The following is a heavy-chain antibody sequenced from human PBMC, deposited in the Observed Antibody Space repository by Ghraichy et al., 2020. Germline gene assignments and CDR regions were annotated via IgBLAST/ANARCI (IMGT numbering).Heavy chain of an antibody. J-gene: IGHJ4*02. V-gene: IGHV1-2*02. CDR3: ARDYPSEAYGDYGGNFDY. CDR2: INPNSGGT. Sequence: ASVKVSCKASGYTFTGYYMHWVRQAPGQGLEWMGWINPNSGGTNFAQKFQGRVTMTRDTSISTAYMELSRLRSDDTAVYYCARDYPSEAYGDYGGNFDYWGQGTLVTVSS. D-gene: IGHD4-17*01. CDR1: GYTFTGYY.